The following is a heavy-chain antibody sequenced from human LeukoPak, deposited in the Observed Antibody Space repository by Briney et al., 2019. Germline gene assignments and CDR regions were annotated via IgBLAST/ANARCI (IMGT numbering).Heavy chain of an antibody. CDR1: AGSVSNGNYY. Sequence: SETLSLTCTVSAGSVSNGNYYWSWLRQPPGKALEWIGYIYYTGTTYYIPSLEGRVTISVDTSKNQFSVKLNSVTAADTAVYYCARAAYRGQYYFDYWGQGTLVTVSS. V-gene: IGHV4-61*01. J-gene: IGHJ4*02. CDR3: ARAAYRGQYYFDY. CDR2: IYYTGTT. D-gene: IGHD3-10*01.